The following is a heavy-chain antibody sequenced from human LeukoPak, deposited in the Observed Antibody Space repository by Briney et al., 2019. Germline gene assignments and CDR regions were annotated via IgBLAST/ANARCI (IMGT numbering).Heavy chain of an antibody. CDR2: IWYDGSNE. CDR1: GFIFSSYG. V-gene: IGHV3-33*01. Sequence: QPGRSLRLSCAASGFIFSSYGMHWVRQAPGKGLEWVALIWYDGSNENYADSVKGRFTISRDNSRNTLYLHMNSLRGDDTAVYFCARDLGGRSGSFDYWGQGALVTVSS. J-gene: IGHJ4*02. CDR3: ARDLGGRSGSFDY. D-gene: IGHD3-10*01.